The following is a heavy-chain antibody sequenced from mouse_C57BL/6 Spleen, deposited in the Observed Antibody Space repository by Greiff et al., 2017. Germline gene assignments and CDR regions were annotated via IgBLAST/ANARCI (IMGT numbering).Heavy chain of an antibody. CDR1: GYSITSGYY. J-gene: IGHJ2*01. D-gene: IGHD4-1*01. CDR3: ARDLGRGY. V-gene: IGHV3-6*01. CDR2: ISYDGSN. Sequence: DVQLQESGPGLVKPSQSLSLTCSVTGYSITSGYYWNWIRQFPGNKLEWMGYISYDGSNNYNPSLKNRISITRDTSKNQFFLKLNSVTTEDTATYYCARDLGRGYWGQGTTLTVSS.